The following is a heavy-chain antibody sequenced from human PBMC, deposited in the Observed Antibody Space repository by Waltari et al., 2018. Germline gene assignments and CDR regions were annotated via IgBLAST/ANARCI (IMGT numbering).Heavy chain of an antibody. CDR3: ARDRSGFYDY. CDR1: GFTFSSYW. CDR2: INSDGSGT. Sequence: EVQLVESGGGLVQPGGSLRLSCAASGFTFSSYWMEWVRQAPGKGLVWVSRINSDGSGTIYADSVKGRFTISRDNANNTLYLQINSLRAEDTAVYYCARDRSGFYDYWGQGTLVTASS. D-gene: IGHD3-3*01. V-gene: IGHV3-74*01. J-gene: IGHJ4*02.